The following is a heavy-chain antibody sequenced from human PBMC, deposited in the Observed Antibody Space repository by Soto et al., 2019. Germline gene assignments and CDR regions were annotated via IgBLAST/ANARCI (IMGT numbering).Heavy chain of an antibody. CDR2: IWYDGSKI. V-gene: IGHV3-33*01. J-gene: IGHJ6*02. Sequence: QLQLVESGGGVVHPGRSLRLSCAASGFDFRNYGMHWVRQAPGKGLEWVAMIWYDGSKIYYSDSVKGRFTISRDNSKNALDLEMSDLRADDTAVYYCARGFRADPKPWEVVNYHYEGSDVWGQGTAVTISS. D-gene: IGHD3-22*01. CDR3: ARGFRADPKPWEVVNYHYEGSDV. CDR1: GFDFRNYG.